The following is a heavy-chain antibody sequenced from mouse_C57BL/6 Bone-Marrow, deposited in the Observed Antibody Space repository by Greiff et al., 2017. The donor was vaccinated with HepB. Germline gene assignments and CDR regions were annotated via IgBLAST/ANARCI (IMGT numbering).Heavy chain of an antibody. CDR1: GFNINNTY. D-gene: IGHD1-1*01. CDR3: ASSSSYWCFDV. J-gene: IGHJ1*03. CDR2: IDPANGNT. V-gene: IGHV14-3*01. Sequence: EVQLQQSVAELVRPGASVKLSCTASGFNINNTYMHWVKQRPEQGLEWIGRIDPANGNTKYAPKFQGKATITADTSSNTASLQLSSLTSEDTAIYYCASSSSYWCFDVWGTGTTVTVSS.